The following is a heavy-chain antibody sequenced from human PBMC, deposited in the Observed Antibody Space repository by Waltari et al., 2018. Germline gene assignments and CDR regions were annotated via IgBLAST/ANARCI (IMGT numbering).Heavy chain of an antibody. J-gene: IGHJ3*02. V-gene: IGHV3-74*01. CDR2: MTTDVTST. Sequence: EVQLVESGGGLVQSGGSLRLSCAASGFSISSNWLHWVRQAPGKGLVWVSYMTTDVTSTNYADCVKGRFTISRESAKNTLYLQMNSRRAEDTALYYCVREGHDYYNEGDAFDIWGHGTMVTVSS. CDR3: VREGHDYYNEGDAFDI. CDR1: GFSISSNW. D-gene: IGHD2-21*02.